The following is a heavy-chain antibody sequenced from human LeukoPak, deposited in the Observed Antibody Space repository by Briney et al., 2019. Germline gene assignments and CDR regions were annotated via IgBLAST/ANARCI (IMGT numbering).Heavy chain of an antibody. V-gene: IGHV3-30-3*01. CDR1: GFTFSSYA. D-gene: IGHD3-16*02. J-gene: IGHJ4*02. CDR3: ANYVWGSYRHYFHY. CDR2: ISYDGLNK. Sequence: PGGSLRLSCAASGFTFSSYAMHWVRQAPGKGLEWVAVISYDGLNKYYADSVKGRFSISRDTSKNMLYLQMNSLRAEDTAVYYCANYVWGSYRHYFHYWGQGTLVTVSS.